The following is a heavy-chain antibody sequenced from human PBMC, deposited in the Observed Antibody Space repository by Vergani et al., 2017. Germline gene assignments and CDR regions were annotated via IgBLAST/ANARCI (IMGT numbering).Heavy chain of an antibody. CDR2: IWYDGSNK. CDR1: GFTFSSYG. V-gene: IGHV3-33*08. Sequence: VQLLESGGGLVQPGGSLRLSCAASGFTFSSYGMHWVRQAPGKGLEWVAVIWYDGSNKYYADSVKGRFTISRDNSKNTLYLQMNSLRAEDTAVYYCARDMTYYYGAGSYSYWGQGTLVTVSS. J-gene: IGHJ4*02. D-gene: IGHD3-10*01. CDR3: ARDMTYYYGAGSYSY.